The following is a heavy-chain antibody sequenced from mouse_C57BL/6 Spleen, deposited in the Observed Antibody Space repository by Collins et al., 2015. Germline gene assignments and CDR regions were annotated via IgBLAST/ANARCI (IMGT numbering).Heavy chain of an antibody. CDR1: GYTFTGYW. V-gene: IGHV1-9*01. CDR3: ARWLLRSYYFDF. Sequence: SGAELMKPGASVKLSCKATGYTFTGYWIEWVKQRPGHGLEWIGEILPGSGTANYNGKFKGKATFTANASSNTAYMQLSSLTDEDSAIYYCARWLLRSYYFDFWGQGTTLTVSS. CDR2: ILPGSGTA. J-gene: IGHJ2*01. D-gene: IGHD1-1*01.